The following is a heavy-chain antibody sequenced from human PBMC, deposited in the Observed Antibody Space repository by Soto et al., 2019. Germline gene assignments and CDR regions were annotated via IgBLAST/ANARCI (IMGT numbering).Heavy chain of an antibody. V-gene: IGHV4-31*03. CDR1: GGSISSGDYY. CDR3: ARGTSSDY. CDR2: IFYRGSP. Sequence: PSETLSLTCTVSGGSISSGDYYWNWIRQHPGKGLEWIGNIFYRGSPSYNPSLKGRVNISLDTSQNQFSLKLTSVTAADTAVYYCARGTSSDYWGQGALVTVSS. J-gene: IGHJ4*02. D-gene: IGHD1-7*01.